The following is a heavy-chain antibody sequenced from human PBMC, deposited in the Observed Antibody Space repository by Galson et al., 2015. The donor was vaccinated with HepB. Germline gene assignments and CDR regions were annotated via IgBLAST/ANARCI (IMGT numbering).Heavy chain of an antibody. CDR3: ITGLIDDSGAWY. V-gene: IGHV3-30*03. J-gene: IGHJ4*02. CDR1: GFTFSSYG. Sequence: SLRLSCAASGFTFSSYGMHWVRQAPGKGLEWVAVLSYDGSNKYYADSVKGRFTISRDNSKNMLYLEMNSLKTEDTAVYYCITGLIDDSGAWYWGQGTLVTVSS. D-gene: IGHD3-10*01. CDR2: LSYDGSNK.